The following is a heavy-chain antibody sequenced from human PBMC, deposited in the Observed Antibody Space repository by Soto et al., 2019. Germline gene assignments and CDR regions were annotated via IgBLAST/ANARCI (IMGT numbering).Heavy chain of an antibody. J-gene: IGHJ4*02. CDR3: AKELKKGRGYTMVRGVITVGLLDY. CDR2: ISWNSGRL. Sequence: EVQLVESGGGLVQPGRSLRLSCAASGFTFDDYAMHWVRQAPGKGLEWVSGISWNSGRLGYADSVKGRFTISRDTAKNSLYLQMNSLRAEDTALYYCAKELKKGRGYTMVRGVITVGLLDYWGRGTLVTVSS. CDR1: GFTFDDYA. V-gene: IGHV3-9*01. D-gene: IGHD3-10*01.